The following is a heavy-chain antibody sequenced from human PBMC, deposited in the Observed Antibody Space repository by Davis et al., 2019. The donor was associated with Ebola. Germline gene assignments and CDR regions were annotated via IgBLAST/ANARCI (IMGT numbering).Heavy chain of an antibody. CDR2: ISYDGTNK. Sequence: GGSLRLSCAASGFTFSSYAMHWVRQAPGKGLEWVAVISYDGTNKYYADSVKGRFTISRDNSKNTLYLQMNSLRAEETAVYYCARAAGKWELGAVLFGFDYWGQGTLVTVSS. CDR3: ARAAGKWELGAVLFGFDY. V-gene: IGHV3-30-3*01. CDR1: GFTFSSYA. J-gene: IGHJ4*02. D-gene: IGHD1-26*01.